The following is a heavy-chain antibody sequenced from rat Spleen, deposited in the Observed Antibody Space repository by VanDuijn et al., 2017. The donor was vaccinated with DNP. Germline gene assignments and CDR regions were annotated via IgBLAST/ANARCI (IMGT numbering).Heavy chain of an antibody. V-gene: IGHV5-31*01. CDR2: ISNTGDNS. J-gene: IGHJ4*01. CDR1: GLIFSNYW. CDR3: TSPVMDA. Sequence: EVQLVESGGGPVQPGRSLKLSCVASGLIFSNYWMTWIRQAPGKGLEWVASISNTGDNSYYSDSVKGRFTISRDNAKSTLYLQMDSLRSEDTATYYCTSPVMDAWGQGASVTVSS.